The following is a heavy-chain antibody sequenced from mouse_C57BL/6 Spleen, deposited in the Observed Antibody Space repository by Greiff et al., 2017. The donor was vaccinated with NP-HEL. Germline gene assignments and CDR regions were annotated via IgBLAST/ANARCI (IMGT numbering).Heavy chain of an antibody. D-gene: IGHD1-1*01. Sequence: VQLQQPGAELVRPGSSVKLSCKASGYTFTSYWMHWVKQRPIQGLEWIGNIDPSDSETHYNQKFKDKATLTVDKSSSTAYMQLSSLTSEDSAVDYCAREGSNGDWFAYWGQGTLVTVSA. J-gene: IGHJ3*01. CDR1: GYTFTSYW. CDR3: AREGSNGDWFAY. CDR2: IDPSDSET. V-gene: IGHV1-52*01.